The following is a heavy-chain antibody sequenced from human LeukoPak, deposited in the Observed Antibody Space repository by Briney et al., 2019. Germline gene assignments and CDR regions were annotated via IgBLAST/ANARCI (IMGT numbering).Heavy chain of an antibody. Sequence: GGSLRLSCAASGFTFSTYAMSWVRQAPGKGLEWVSSISGSATNTYYADSVKGRFTISRDKSKNTLDLQMNSLRAEDTAVYYCAKARYYDSSGPFDYWGQGTLVTVSS. J-gene: IGHJ4*02. CDR3: AKARYYDSSGPFDY. CDR1: GFTFSTYA. V-gene: IGHV3-23*01. CDR2: ISGSATNT. D-gene: IGHD3-22*01.